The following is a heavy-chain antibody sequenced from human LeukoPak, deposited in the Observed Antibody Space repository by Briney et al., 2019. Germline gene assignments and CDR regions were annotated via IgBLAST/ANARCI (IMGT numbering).Heavy chain of an antibody. CDR1: GFTFSSYS. J-gene: IGHJ4*02. CDR3: AREVAVAGTDLDY. Sequence: PGGSLRLSCAASGFTFSSYSMNWVRQAPGKGLEWVSYISSSSGTIYYADSVKGRFTISRDNTKNSLSLQMNSLRTEDTAVHYCAREVAVAGTDLDYWGQGTLVTVSS. D-gene: IGHD6-19*01. CDR2: ISSSSGTI. V-gene: IGHV3-48*04.